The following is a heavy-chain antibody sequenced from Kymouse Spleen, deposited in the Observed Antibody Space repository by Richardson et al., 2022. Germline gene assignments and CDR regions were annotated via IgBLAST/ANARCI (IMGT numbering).Heavy chain of an antibody. CDR3: ARVRTESPLRYFDWRDPYFDY. V-gene: IGHV3-11*01. D-gene: IGHD3-9*01. J-gene: IGHJ4*02. Sequence: QVQLVESGGGLVKPGGSLRLSCAASGFTFSDYYMSWIRQAPGKGLEWVSYISSSGSTIYYADSVKGRFTISRDNAKNSLYLQMNSLRAEDTAVYYCARVRTESPLRYFDWRDPYFDYWGQGTLVTVSS. CDR1: GFTFSDYY. CDR2: ISSSGSTI.